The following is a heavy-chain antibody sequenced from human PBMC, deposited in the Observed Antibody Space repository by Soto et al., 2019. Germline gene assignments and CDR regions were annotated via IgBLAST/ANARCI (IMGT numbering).Heavy chain of an antibody. D-gene: IGHD6-19*01. CDR3: ARVGARYHRIAVADEVWFDP. Sequence: SETLSLTCAVYGGSFSGYYWSWIRQPPGKRLEWIGEINHSGSTNYNPSLKSRVTISVDTSKNQFSLKLSSVTAADTAVYYCARVGARYHRIAVADEVWFDPWGQGTLVTVSS. J-gene: IGHJ5*02. V-gene: IGHV4-34*01. CDR2: INHSGST. CDR1: GGSFSGYY.